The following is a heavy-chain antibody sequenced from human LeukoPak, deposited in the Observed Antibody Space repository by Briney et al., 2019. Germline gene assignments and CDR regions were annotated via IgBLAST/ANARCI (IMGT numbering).Heavy chain of an antibody. CDR3: ARSSGWYHRGPDYYYYYMDV. V-gene: IGHV3-21*01. CDR1: GFTFSTYG. CDR2: ISSSSSYI. D-gene: IGHD6-19*01. Sequence: PGGSLRHSCAASGFTFSTYGMNWVRQAPGKGLEWVSSISSSSSYIYYADSVKGRFTISRDNAKNSLYLQMNSLRAEDTAVYYCARSSGWYHRGPDYYYYYMDVWGKGTTVTVS. J-gene: IGHJ6*03.